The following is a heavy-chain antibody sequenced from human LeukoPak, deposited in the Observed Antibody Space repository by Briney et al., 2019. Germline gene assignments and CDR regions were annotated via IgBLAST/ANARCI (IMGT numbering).Heavy chain of an antibody. CDR3: ARGPNSNWSGLDF. Sequence: SGGSLRLSCTASGLSFSGHWMHWARQLPGKGLVWVSRISPTGSTTSYADSVKGRFTVSRDNAKNTLYLQVNNLRAEGTAVYYCARGPNSNWSGLDFWGQGTLLTVSS. CDR1: GLSFSGHW. V-gene: IGHV3-74*01. J-gene: IGHJ4*02. D-gene: IGHD6-6*01. CDR2: ISPTGSTT.